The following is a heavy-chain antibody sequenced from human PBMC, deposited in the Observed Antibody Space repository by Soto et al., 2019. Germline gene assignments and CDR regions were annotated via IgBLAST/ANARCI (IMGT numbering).Heavy chain of an antibody. D-gene: IGHD3-22*01. Sequence: GESLKISCKGSGYSSTSYWIGWVRQMPGKGLEWMGIIYPGDSDTRYSPSFQGQVTISADKSISTAYLQWSSLKASDTAMYYCARHVGDDSSGYYYVGDYWGQGTLVTVSS. J-gene: IGHJ4*02. CDR1: GYSSTSYW. V-gene: IGHV5-51*01. CDR3: ARHVGDDSSGYYYVGDY. CDR2: IYPGDSDT.